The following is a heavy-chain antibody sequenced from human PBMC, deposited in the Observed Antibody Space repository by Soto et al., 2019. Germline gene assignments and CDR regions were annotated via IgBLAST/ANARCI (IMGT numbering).Heavy chain of an antibody. CDR2: TYYRSNWYN. D-gene: IGHD2-2*01. CDR1: GYSVSSNSAA. CDR3: ARDRLWAPPIVVVTADMDYYYCYGMAV. Sequence: SQTLSLTCAISGYSVSSNSAAWNWIRQSPSRGLECLGRTYYRSNWYNDYAVSVKSRITINPDTSKNQFSLQLNSVTPEDTAVYYCARDRLWAPPIVVVTADMDYYYCYGMAVWGPGTTVTVSS. V-gene: IGHV6-1*01. J-gene: IGHJ6*01.